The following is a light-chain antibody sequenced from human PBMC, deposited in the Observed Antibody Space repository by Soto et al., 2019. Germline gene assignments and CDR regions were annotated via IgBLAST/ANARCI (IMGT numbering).Light chain of an antibody. CDR1: QSVRSY. J-gene: IGKJ4*01. CDR2: DAS. Sequence: EIVLTQSPDTLSLSPGERATLSCRASQSVRSYLAWYQQKPGQAPRLLIYDASSRATGIPARFSGSGSGTDLTLTISSLEPEDFAVYYCQQRSNWPLTFGGGTKVEIK. V-gene: IGKV3-11*01. CDR3: QQRSNWPLT.